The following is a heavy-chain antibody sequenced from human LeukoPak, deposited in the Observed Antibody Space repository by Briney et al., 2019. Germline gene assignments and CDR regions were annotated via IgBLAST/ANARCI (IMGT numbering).Heavy chain of an antibody. CDR2: ISSLGVST. D-gene: IGHD2-2*01. CDR3: AKMPSTEIYYFYYMDV. Sequence: GRSLRLSSADSGVTFSSYTMKWVRQAPGKGLEWVSSISSLGVSTYYADSVKGRFTISRDNSKNTLYLHMDRLGTADTAVYYCAKMPSTEIYYFYYMDVWGKGTTVTVSS. V-gene: IGHV3-23*01. J-gene: IGHJ6*03. CDR1: GVTFSSYT.